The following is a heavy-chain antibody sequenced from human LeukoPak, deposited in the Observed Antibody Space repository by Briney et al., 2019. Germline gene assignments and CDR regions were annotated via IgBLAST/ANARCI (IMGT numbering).Heavy chain of an antibody. J-gene: IGHJ5*02. CDR2: IYSGGST. Sequence: GGSLRLSCAASGFTVSSNYMSWVRQAPGKGLEWVSVIYSGGSTYYADSVKGRFTISRHNSKNTLYLQMNSLRAEDTAVYYCARSSGSSPRRGFDPWGQGTLVTVSS. CDR1: GFTVSSNY. D-gene: IGHD3-22*01. V-gene: IGHV3-53*04. CDR3: ARSSGSSPRRGFDP.